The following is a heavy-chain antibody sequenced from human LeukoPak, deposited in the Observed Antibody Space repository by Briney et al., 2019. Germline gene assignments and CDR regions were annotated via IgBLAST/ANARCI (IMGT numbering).Heavy chain of an antibody. V-gene: IGHV3-23*01. CDR2: ISGSAVGT. Sequence: GGSLRLSCAASGFIFSDHYMSWIRQAPGKGLEWVSAISGSAVGTFYSDSVRGRFTISRDSPRNTLYLQMNSLRVEDTSVYYCTKDPLDCWGQGTLVTVSS. CDR3: TKDPLDC. CDR1: GFIFSDHY. D-gene: IGHD2-21*01. J-gene: IGHJ4*02.